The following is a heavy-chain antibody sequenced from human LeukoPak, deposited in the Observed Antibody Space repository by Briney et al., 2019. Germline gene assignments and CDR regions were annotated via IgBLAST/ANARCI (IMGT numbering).Heavy chain of an antibody. CDR2: IYYSGTT. CDR1: GGSISSGGYY. CDR3: ARHDGSTWDAFDI. J-gene: IGHJ3*02. Sequence: SETLSLTCTVSGGSISSGGYYWNWIRQPPGKGLEWIGYIYYSGTTNYNPSLKSRVIISVDTSKNQFSLKQSSVTAADTAVYYSARHDGSTWDAFDIWGQGTMVTVSS. D-gene: IGHD5-24*01. V-gene: IGHV4-61*08.